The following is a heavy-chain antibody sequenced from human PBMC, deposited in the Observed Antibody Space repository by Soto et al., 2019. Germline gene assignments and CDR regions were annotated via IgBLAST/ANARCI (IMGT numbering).Heavy chain of an antibody. D-gene: IGHD3-3*01. Sequence: SETLSLTCAVYGGSFSGYYWSWIRQPPGKGLEWIGEINHSGSTNYNPSLKSRVTISVDTSKNQFSLKLSSVTAADTAVYYCARWKLYWSGYYERAYFDYWGQGTLVTVSS. CDR3: ARWKLYWSGYYERAYFDY. V-gene: IGHV4-34*01. CDR2: INHSGST. J-gene: IGHJ4*02. CDR1: GGSFSGYY.